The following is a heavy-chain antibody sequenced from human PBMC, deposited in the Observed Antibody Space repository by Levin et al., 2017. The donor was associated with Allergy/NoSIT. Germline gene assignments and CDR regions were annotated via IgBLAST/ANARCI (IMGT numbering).Heavy chain of an antibody. J-gene: IGHJ4*02. D-gene: IGHD1-26*01. CDR1: GFTFSSYG. V-gene: IGHV3-30*18. Sequence: GGSLRLSCAASGFTFSSYGMHWVRQAPGKGLEWVAVISYDGSNKYYADSVKGRFTISRDNSKNTLYLQMNSLRAEDTAVYYCAKDRYSGSYSGFDYWGQGTVVTVSS. CDR2: ISYDGSNK. CDR3: AKDRYSGSYSGFDY.